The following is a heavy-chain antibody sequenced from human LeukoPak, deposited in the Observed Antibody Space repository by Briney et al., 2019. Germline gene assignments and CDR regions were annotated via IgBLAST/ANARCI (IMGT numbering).Heavy chain of an antibody. CDR3: ARVGIAVAGTGVWFDP. D-gene: IGHD6-19*01. CDR1: GGTFSSYA. V-gene: IGHV1-69*05. CDR2: IIPIFGTA. Sequence: SVKVSCKASGGTFSSYAISWVRQAPGQGLEWMGGIIPIFGTANYAQKFQGRVTITTHESTSTAYMELSSLRSEDTAVYYCARVGIAVAGTGVWFDPWGQGTLVTVSS. J-gene: IGHJ5*02.